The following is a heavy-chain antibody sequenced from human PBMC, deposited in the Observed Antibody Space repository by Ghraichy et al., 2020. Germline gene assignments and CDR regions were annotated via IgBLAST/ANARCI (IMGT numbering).Heavy chain of an antibody. CDR1: GFTFSSYD. D-gene: IGHD2-8*02. CDR3: AKAWGNCTGGTCPPYNWFDP. J-gene: IGHJ5*02. CDR2: ISASGATT. Sequence: GESQNISCGVSGFTFSSYDMRWVRQAPGKGMEWVSSISASGATTYYTDSVKGRFTTSRDNSKNTLYLQMNSLRAEDTAVYHCAKAWGNCTGGTCPPYNWFDPWGQGTQVTVSS. V-gene: IGHV3-23*01.